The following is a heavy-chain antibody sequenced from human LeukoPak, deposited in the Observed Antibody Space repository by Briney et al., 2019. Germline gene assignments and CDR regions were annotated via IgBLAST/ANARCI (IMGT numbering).Heavy chain of an antibody. D-gene: IGHD5-24*01. Sequence: PGGSLRLSCAASGFTFSGSSILWARQASGKGLEWVGRIRSKADNYATAYAASVQGRCTISRDDSKNTAYLQLNSLKIEDTAVYYCTQFNYWGQGALVTVSS. CDR2: IRSKADNYAT. J-gene: IGHJ4*02. V-gene: IGHV3-73*01. CDR3: TQFNY. CDR1: GFTFSGSS.